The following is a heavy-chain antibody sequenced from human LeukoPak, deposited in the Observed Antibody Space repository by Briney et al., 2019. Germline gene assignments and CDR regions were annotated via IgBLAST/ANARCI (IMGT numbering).Heavy chain of an antibody. CDR3: ARDIDSSGYSQRFDY. CDR2: ISAYNGNT. J-gene: IGHJ4*02. CDR1: GYTFTSYG. Sequence: ASVKVSCKASGYTFTSYGISWVRQALGQGLEWMGGISAYNGNTNYAQKLQGRVTMTTDTPTSTAYMELRSLRSDDTAVYYCARDIDSSGYSQRFDYWGQGTLVTVSS. V-gene: IGHV1-18*01. D-gene: IGHD3-22*01.